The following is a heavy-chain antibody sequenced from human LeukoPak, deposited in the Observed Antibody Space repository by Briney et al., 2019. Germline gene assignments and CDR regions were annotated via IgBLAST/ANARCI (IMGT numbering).Heavy chain of an antibody. CDR1: GDSVSSNSAA. J-gene: IGHJ4*02. Sequence: SHTLSLTCAISGDSVSSNSAAWNWISQSPSRGLEWLGRTYYRSKLFNDYAVSVKGRITINPDTSKNQFSLQLNSMTPEDTAVYYCVRGGPVAGLNYWGQGTLVTVSS. CDR3: VRGGPVAGLNY. D-gene: IGHD6-19*01. V-gene: IGHV6-1*01. CDR2: TYYRSKLFN.